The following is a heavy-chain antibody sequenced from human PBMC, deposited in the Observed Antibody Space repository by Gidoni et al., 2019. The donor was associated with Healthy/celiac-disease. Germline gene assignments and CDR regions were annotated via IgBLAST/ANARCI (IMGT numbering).Heavy chain of an antibody. J-gene: IGHJ4*02. CDR3: ARVGGFLEWFPDY. Sequence: QVQLQESGPGLVKPSETLSLTCTVSGYSISSGYYWGWIRQPPGKGLEWIGSIYHSGSTYYNPSLKSRVTISVDTSKNQFSLKLSSVTAADTAVYYCARVGGFLEWFPDYWGQGTLVTVSS. CDR2: IYHSGST. D-gene: IGHD3-3*01. CDR1: GYSISSGYY. V-gene: IGHV4-38-2*02.